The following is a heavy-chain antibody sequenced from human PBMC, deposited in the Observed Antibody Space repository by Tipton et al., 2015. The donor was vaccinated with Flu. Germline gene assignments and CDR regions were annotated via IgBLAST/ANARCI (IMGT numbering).Heavy chain of an antibody. CDR3: ARDRYSSGWYDY. CDR1: GGSISSSSYY. D-gene: IGHD6-19*01. CDR2: IYYSGST. Sequence: TLSLTCTVSGGSISSSSYYWGWIRQPPGKGQEWIGSIYYSGSTYYNPSLKSRVTISVDTSKNQFSLKLSSVTAADTAVYYCARDRYSSGWYDYWGQGTLVTVSS. V-gene: IGHV4-39*07. J-gene: IGHJ4*02.